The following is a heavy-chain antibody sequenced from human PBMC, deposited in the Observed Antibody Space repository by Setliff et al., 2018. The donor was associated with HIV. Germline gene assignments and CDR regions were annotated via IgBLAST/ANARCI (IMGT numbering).Heavy chain of an antibody. CDR1: GGSFSSYY. CDR2: IIHSGGT. J-gene: IGHJ5*02. V-gene: IGHV4-34*12. D-gene: IGHD3-10*01. CDR3: ARHSGVASPNWFDP. Sequence: SETLSLTCAVYGGSFSSYYWTWIRQPPGRGLEWIGEIIHSGGTNYNRSLKSRVTISVDTSKNQFSLKLSSVTAADTAVYYCARHSGVASPNWFDPWGQGTLVTVSS.